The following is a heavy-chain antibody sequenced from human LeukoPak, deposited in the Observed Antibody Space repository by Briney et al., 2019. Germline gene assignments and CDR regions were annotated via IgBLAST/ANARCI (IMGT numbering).Heavy chain of an antibody. CDR2: INPKNGGT. D-gene: IGHD6-13*01. CDR1: GYTFRDYY. CDR3: ARGPNTAAFDY. Sequence: ASVKVSCKTSGYTFRDYYMHGFRQAPGQELEWMGWINPKNGGTNYAQKFQGRVTMTRDTSFSTAYMELSRLRSDDTDVYYCARGPNTAAFDYWGRGTLVTVSS. J-gene: IGHJ4*02. V-gene: IGHV1-2*02.